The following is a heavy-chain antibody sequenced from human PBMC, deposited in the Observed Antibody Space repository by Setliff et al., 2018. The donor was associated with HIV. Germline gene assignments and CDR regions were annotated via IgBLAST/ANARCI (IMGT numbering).Heavy chain of an antibody. D-gene: IGHD3-10*01. CDR3: ARDLWFGQYVGNWLDP. CDR2: ISGWGGST. V-gene: IGHV3-23*01. J-gene: IGHJ5*02. CDR1: GFTFSTYA. Sequence: GGSLRLSCAASGFTFSTYAMSWVRQAPGKGLEWVSGISGWGGSTFYADSLKGRFTISRDNSKNTLYLQMNSLRDEDTAVYYCARDLWFGQYVGNWLDPWGRGTLVTVSS.